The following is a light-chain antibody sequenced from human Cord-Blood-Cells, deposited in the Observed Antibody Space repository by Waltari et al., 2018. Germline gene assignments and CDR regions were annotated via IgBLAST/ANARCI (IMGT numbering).Light chain of an antibody. CDR3: SSYTSSSTFYV. CDR1: SSDVGGYNY. V-gene: IGLV2-14*01. J-gene: IGLJ1*01. Sequence: QSALTQPASVSGSPGQSITISCTGTSSDVGGYNYVPWYQQHHTKAPKLMIYDVSNRPSVVSNRFSGSKSGNTASLTISGLQAEDEADYYCSSYTSSSTFYVFGTGTKVTVL. CDR2: DVS.